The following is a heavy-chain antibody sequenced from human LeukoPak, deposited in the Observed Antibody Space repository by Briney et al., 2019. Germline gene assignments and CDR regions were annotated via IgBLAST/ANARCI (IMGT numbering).Heavy chain of an antibody. V-gene: IGHV1-24*01. D-gene: IGHD3-22*01. CDR2: FDPEDGET. J-gene: IGHJ4*02. Sequence: GASVKVSCKVSGYTLTELSMHWVRQAPGKGLEWMGGFDPEDGETIYAQKFQGRVTMTEDTSTDTAYMELSSLRSEDTAVYYCATSDPYYDSRGYYYWGQGTLVTVSS. CDR3: ATSDPYYDSRGYYY. CDR1: GYTLTELS.